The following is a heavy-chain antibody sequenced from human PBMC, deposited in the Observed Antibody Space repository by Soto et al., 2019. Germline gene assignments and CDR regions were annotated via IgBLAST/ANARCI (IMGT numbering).Heavy chain of an antibody. CDR1: GGSVSSGTYY. CDR3: AKEDSGYDPFDY. Sequence: PSETLSLTCTLSGGSVSSGTYYWSWIRQPPGKGLEWIGYIYYNGKTNYNRSLKSRVAMSVDTSKNQFTLKLSSVTAADTAVYYCAKEDSGYDPFDYWGQGTLVTVSS. CDR2: IYYNGKT. D-gene: IGHD5-12*01. J-gene: IGHJ4*02. V-gene: IGHV4-61*01.